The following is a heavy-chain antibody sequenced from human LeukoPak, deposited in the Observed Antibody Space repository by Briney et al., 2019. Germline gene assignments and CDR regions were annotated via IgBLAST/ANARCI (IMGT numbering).Heavy chain of an antibody. J-gene: IGHJ4*02. CDR2: ISGGST. V-gene: IGHV3-23*01. Sequence: GGSLRLSCAASGFTFSSYAMSWVRQAPGKGLEWVSAISGGSTYYADSVKGRFTISRDNSKNTLYLQMNSLRAEDTAVYYCARDKRWGQGTLVTVSS. CDR1: GFTFSSYA. CDR3: ARDKR.